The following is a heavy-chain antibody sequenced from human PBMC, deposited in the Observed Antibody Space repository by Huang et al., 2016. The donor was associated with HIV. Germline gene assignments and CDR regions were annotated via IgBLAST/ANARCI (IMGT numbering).Heavy chain of an antibody. D-gene: IGHD3-9*01. V-gene: IGHV3-7*01. CDR3: ARGGIYYDVLTGRHYYYNGLDV. CDR2: IKKEGIEK. CDR1: GFNFSDYW. J-gene: IGHJ6*02. Sequence: EVHLVESGGDLVQPGGSLRLSCVASGFNFSDYWMGWVRQAQVKGREWVAKIKKEGIEKNYVDAVKGRFTISRDNAKNSVYLQLTSLRAEDTAVYYCARGGIYYDVLTGRHYYYNGLDVWGQGTTVTVSS.